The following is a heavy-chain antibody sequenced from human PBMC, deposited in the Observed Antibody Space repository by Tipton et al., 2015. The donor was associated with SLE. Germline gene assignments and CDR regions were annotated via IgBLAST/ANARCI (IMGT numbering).Heavy chain of an antibody. D-gene: IGHD3-3*01. J-gene: IGHJ4*02. CDR3: ARRDLRFLERY. Sequence: TLSLTCAVYGGSFSGYYWSWIRQPPGKGLEWIGEINHSGSTNYNPSLKSRVTISVDTSKNQFSLKLSSVTAADTAVYYCARRDLRFLERYWGQGTLVTASS. V-gene: IGHV4-34*01. CDR2: INHSGST. CDR1: GGSFSGYY.